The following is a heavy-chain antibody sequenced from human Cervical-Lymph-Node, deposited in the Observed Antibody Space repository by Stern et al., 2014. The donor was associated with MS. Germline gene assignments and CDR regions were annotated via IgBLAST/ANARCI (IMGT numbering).Heavy chain of an antibody. V-gene: IGHV4-31*03. Sequence: QVQLVESGPGLVKPSQTLSLTCTVSGDSINSGGYYWSWIRQHPGKGLEWIGYIYHSGRIYYNPSLESRVTMSVDTSNNQLSLKLSSVTAADTAVYYCASVLVGTSEGGIAHWGQGIPVTVSS. D-gene: IGHD1-26*01. CDR3: ASVLVGTSEGGIAH. J-gene: IGHJ4*02. CDR1: GDSINSGGYY. CDR2: IYHSGRI.